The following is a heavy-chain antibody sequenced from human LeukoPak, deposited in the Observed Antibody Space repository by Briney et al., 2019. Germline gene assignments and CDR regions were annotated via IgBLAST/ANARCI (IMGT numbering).Heavy chain of an antibody. V-gene: IGHV3-23*01. CDR2: ISGSGGST. D-gene: IGHD3-22*01. CDR1: GFTFSSYA. CDR3: AKDRYYDSSGYYYFYAEYFQH. J-gene: IGHJ1*01. Sequence: GGSLRLSCAASGFTFSSYAMSWVRQAPGKGLEWVSAISGSGGSTYYADSVKGRFTISRDNSKNTLYLQMNSLRAEDTAVYYCAKDRYYDSSGYYYFYAEYFQHWGQGTLVTVSS.